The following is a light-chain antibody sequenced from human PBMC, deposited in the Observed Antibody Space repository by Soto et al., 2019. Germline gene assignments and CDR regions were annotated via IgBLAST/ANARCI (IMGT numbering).Light chain of an antibody. Sequence: QSALTQPASVSGSPGQSITISCTGTSSDVGAYNYVSWYQQHPGEAPKLMIYEVSHRPSGVSNRFSGSKSGNTAFLTISGLQAEDEADYSCSSYTSTNTVIFGGGTKVTVL. CDR2: EVS. V-gene: IGLV2-14*01. CDR3: SSYTSTNTVI. CDR1: SSDVGAYNY. J-gene: IGLJ2*01.